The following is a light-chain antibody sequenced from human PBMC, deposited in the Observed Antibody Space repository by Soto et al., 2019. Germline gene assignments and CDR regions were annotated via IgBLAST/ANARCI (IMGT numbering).Light chain of an antibody. Sequence: EIVLTQSPGTLSLSPGERATLSCRASQSVTTSFLAWYQQKPGQAPRLLIHGASTRAAGIPDRFSGSGSGTDFTLTISRREPEDSAVYYCQQYGSSPMYTFGQGTKLEI. CDR2: GAS. J-gene: IGKJ2*01. V-gene: IGKV3-20*01. CDR1: QSVTTSF. CDR3: QQYGSSPMYT.